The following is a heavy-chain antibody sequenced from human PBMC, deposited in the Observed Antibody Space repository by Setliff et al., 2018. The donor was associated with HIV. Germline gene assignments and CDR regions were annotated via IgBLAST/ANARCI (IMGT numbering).Heavy chain of an antibody. CDR2: VGAVGSPK. D-gene: IGHD3-10*02. CDR3: AKVLLFGVDVLDI. J-gene: IGHJ3*02. Sequence: GASVKVSCAASGFSFSTYAMGWVRQAPGKGLEWVSTVGAVGSPKFYAESVKGRFTISKDNSKNTLYLQMTSLRDEDTAVYYCAKVLLFGVDVLDIWGHGTMVTVSS. V-gene: IGHV3-23*01. CDR1: GFSFSTYA.